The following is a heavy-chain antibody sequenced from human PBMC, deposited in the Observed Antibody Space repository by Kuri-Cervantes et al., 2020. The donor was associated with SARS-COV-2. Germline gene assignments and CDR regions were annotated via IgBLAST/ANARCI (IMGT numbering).Heavy chain of an antibody. Sequence: GSLGLSWKGSGYSFTSYWIGWVRQMPGKGLEWMGSFYPGDSDTRYSPSFQGQVTISADKSISTAYLQWSSLKASDTAMYYCASPNSVDYYYGMDVWGQGTTVTVSS. CDR3: ASPNSVDYYYGMDV. CDR1: GYSFTSYW. J-gene: IGHJ6*02. V-gene: IGHV5-51*01. D-gene: IGHD1-1*01. CDR2: FYPGDSDT.